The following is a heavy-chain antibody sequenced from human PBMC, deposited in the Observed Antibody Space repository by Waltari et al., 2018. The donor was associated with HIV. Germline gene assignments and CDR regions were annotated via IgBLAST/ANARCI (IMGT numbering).Heavy chain of an antibody. CDR2: ISSGERTI. D-gene: IGHD2-21*01. CDR3: ARGDIPYYYGMDV. V-gene: IGHV3-48*01. Sequence: GGLVHPGGSLRLSCVASGFNFGAYSMNWVRQAPGKGLEWISYISSGERTIHYADSVRGRFTLSRDSARNSLYLQMNSLRPEDTAVYYCARGDIPYYYGMDVWGQGTTVTVS. J-gene: IGHJ6*02. CDR1: GFNFGAYS.